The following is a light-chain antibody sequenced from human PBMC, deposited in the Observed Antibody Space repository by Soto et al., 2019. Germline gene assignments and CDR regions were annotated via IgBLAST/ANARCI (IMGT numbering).Light chain of an antibody. V-gene: IGKV1-33*01. CDR2: DAS. Sequence: DIQMTQSPSSLSASVGDRVTITCQASQDISNYLNWYQQKPGKAPKLLIYDASNLETGVPSRFSGSGSGTDFTFTISSLQPEDIATYYCQQYDNLLMYTFGLRTKLEIK. CDR1: QDISNY. J-gene: IGKJ2*01. CDR3: QQYDNLLMYT.